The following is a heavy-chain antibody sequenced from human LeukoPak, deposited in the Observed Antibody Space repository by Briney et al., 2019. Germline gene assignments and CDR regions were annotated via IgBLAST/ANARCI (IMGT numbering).Heavy chain of an antibody. Sequence: SETLSLTCAVYDGSFSGYYWNWIRQPPGKGLEWIGEIHQSGNTNYNPSLKSRVTISVDTSKNQFSLKLSSVTAADTAVYYCARHQGSESRDTDHFDYWGQGTLVTVSS. V-gene: IGHV4-34*01. CDR1: DGSFSGYY. CDR3: ARHQGSESRDTDHFDY. D-gene: IGHD3-10*01. J-gene: IGHJ4*02. CDR2: IHQSGNT.